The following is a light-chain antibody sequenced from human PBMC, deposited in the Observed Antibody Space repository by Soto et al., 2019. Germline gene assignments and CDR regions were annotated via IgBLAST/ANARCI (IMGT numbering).Light chain of an antibody. Sequence: EIVMTQSPATLSVSPGERATLSCRASQSVGSTLAWYQQKPGQAPRLLIYGASTRATGIPARFSGSGSGTEFTLTISSLQSEDFAVYYCQQYNKWPLTFGGGTKVDSK. CDR2: GAS. J-gene: IGKJ4*01. CDR3: QQYNKWPLT. CDR1: QSVGST. V-gene: IGKV3-15*01.